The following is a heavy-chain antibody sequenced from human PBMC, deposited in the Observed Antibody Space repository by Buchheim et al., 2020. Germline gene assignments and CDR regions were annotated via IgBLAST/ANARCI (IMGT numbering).Heavy chain of an antibody. CDR2: INPSGAGT. CDR3: ARDRGAAAGTSPGY. D-gene: IGHD6-13*01. CDR1: GYTFTSYY. J-gene: IGHJ4*02. Sequence: QVQLVQSGAEVKKPGASVKVSCKASGYTFTSYYVHWVRQAPGQGLEWMGIINPSGAGTSYSQKFQGRVTMTRDKSKSTVCMELRSLRSEDTAVYYCARDRGAAAGTSPGYWGQGTL. V-gene: IGHV1-46*01.